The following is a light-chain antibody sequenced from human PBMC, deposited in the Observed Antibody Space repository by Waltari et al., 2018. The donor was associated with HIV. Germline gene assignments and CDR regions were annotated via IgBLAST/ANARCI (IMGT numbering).Light chain of an antibody. Sequence: QSVLTQPPSVSGAPGQRVSLSCAGQTSNIGAGYEVHWYLQLPGSAPKRLSHSNTERPSGIPDRFSGSRSGGSASLAITGLQVEDEGDYYCQSYDGTLSVWVFGGGTKLTVL. CDR1: TSNIGAGYE. CDR3: QSYDGTLSVWV. V-gene: IGLV1-40*01. J-gene: IGLJ3*02. CDR2: SNT.